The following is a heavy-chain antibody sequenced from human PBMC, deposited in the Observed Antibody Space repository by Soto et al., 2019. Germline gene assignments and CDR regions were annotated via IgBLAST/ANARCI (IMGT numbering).Heavy chain of an antibody. J-gene: IGHJ4*02. Sequence: EVQLVESGGGLVEPGGSLRLSCVVSGFTFSNAWMRWVRQAPGKGLEWVGRIKSKADGGTPEYAASVEGRFTISRDDSKNTLYLQLDGLKTEDTAVYYCSTGLRLTSTDDYWVQGTLVTVSS. V-gene: IGHV3-15*01. CDR3: STGLRLTSTDDY. CDR2: IKSKADGGTP. D-gene: IGHD3-9*01. CDR1: GFTFSNAW.